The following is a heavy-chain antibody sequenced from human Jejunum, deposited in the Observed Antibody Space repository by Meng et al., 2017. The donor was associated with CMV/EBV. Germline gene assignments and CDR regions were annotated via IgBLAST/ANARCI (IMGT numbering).Heavy chain of an antibody. Sequence: LRLSCAGSGFTFSNYWMSWVRQAPGKGLECVANIKEDGTEKYYVDSVKGRFTISRDNAKNSLYLQMNSLRAEDTAVYYCARQAGTHWGQGTLVTVSS. J-gene: IGHJ4*02. CDR3: ARQAGTH. D-gene: IGHD6-13*01. CDR1: GFTFSNYW. CDR2: IKEDGTEK. V-gene: IGHV3-7*01.